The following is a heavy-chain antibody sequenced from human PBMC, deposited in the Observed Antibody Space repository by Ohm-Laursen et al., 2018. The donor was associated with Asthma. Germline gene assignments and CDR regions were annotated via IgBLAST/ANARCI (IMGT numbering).Heavy chain of an antibody. CDR3: ARVEVHFGVVIMNYYGMDV. V-gene: IGHV1-69*01. CDR1: GGTFSSYA. D-gene: IGHD3-3*01. CDR2: IIPIFGTA. Sequence: SSVKVSCKASGGTFSSYAISWVRQAPGQGLEWMGGIIPIFGTANYAQKFQGRVTITADESTSTAYMELSSLRSEDTAVYYCARVEVHFGVVIMNYYGMDVWGQGTTVTVSS. J-gene: IGHJ6*02.